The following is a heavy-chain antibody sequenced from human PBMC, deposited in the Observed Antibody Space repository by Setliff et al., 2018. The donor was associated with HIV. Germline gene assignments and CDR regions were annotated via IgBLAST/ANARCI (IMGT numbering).Heavy chain of an antibody. J-gene: IGHJ4*02. CDR3: ARGHSTVDFDY. CDR1: GYMFIAYG. CDR2: INPNSGGT. V-gene: IGHV1-2*02. Sequence: ASVKVSCKTSGYMFIAYGMSWVRRAPGQGLEWMGWINPNSGGTNYAQKFQGRVTMTRDTSISTAYMELSRLRSDDTAVYYCARGHSTVDFDYWGQGTLVTVSS. D-gene: IGHD4-17*01.